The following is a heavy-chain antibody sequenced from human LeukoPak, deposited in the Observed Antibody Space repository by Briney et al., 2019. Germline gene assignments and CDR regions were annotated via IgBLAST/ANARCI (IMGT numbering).Heavy chain of an antibody. CDR1: GGSISSSSYY. CDR2: IYYSGST. J-gene: IGHJ6*03. Sequence: SETLSVTCTVSGGSISSSSYYWGWIRQPPGKGLEWIGSIYYSGSTYYNPSLKSRVTISVDTSKNQFSLKLSSVTAADTAVYYCARKGPYYYMDVWGKGTTVTVSS. CDR3: ARKGPYYYMDV. V-gene: IGHV4-39*01.